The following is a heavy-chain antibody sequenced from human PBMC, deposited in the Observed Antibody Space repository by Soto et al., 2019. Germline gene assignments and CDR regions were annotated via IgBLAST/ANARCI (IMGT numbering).Heavy chain of an antibody. CDR2: FYHTGST. CDR3: ARQRTSVVTQAYFDV. Sequence: SETLSLTCTVSDYSISSDYYWGWIRQSPGNGLEWIASFYHTGSTHYNPSLKSRVTISVDTSKNQFSLKLKSVTAADTALYFCARQRTSVVTQAYFDVWGPGSLVTVSS. V-gene: IGHV4-38-2*02. J-gene: IGHJ4*02. CDR1: DYSISSDYY. D-gene: IGHD2-21*02.